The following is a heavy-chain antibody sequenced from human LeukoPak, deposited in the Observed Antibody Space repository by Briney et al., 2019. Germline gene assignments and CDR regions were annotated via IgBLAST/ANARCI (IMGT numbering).Heavy chain of an antibody. CDR2: INHSATT. CDR1: RGSFSGYY. D-gene: IGHD3-10*01. Sequence: SETLSLTYEIERGSFSGYYWSWVRQTPGKRLEWIGEINHSATTNYNPSLKSRVTLSVDTSKNQFSLKLSYVTAADTGVYYCARLLQGSGTYLHYMDVWGKGTTVTISS. CDR3: ARLLQGSGTYLHYMDV. V-gene: IGHV4-34*01. J-gene: IGHJ6*03.